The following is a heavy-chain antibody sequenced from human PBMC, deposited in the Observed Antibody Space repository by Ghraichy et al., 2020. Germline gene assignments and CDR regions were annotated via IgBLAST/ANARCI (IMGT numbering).Heavy chain of an antibody. CDR2: IYTSGST. CDR1: GGSISSYY. J-gene: IGHJ5*02. D-gene: IGHD2-2*01. V-gene: IGHV4-4*07. Sequence: SETLSLTCTVSGGSISSYYWSWIRQPAGKGLEWIGRIYTSGSTNYNPSLKSRVTMSVDTSKNQFSLKLSSVTAADTAVYYCARDIVVVPAADWFDPWGQGTLVTVSS. CDR3: ARDIVVVPAADWFDP.